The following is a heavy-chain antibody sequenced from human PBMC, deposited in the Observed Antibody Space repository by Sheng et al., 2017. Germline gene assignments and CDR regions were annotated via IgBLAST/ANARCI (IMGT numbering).Heavy chain of an antibody. CDR1: GGTFSSYA. V-gene: IGHV1-69*13. CDR2: IIPIFGTA. Sequence: QVQLVQSGAEVKKPGSSVKVSCKASGGTFSSYAISWVRQAPGQGLEWMGGIIPIFGTANYAQKFQGRVTITADESTSTAYMELSSLRSEDTAVYYCARESSGYSSSWSTGDAFDIWAKGQWSPSLQ. D-gene: IGHD6-13*01. CDR3: ARESSGYSSSWSTGDAFDI. J-gene: IGHJ3*02.